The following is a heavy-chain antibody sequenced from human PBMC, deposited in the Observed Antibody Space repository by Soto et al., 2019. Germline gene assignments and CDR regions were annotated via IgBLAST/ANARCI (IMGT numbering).Heavy chain of an antibody. J-gene: IGHJ5*01. CDR1: GDSISTVDYF. Sequence: QVQLLESGPGLVKPSQTLSLTCSVSGDSISTVDYFWAWIRQPPGQSLEYIGYIYKSATTYYNPSFESRVGISLETSKSQVSLNVTAVTAADTAVYFCARGLYCLTGRCFPNWFDSWGQGTLVTVSS. CDR3: ARGLYCLTGRCFPNWFDS. CDR2: IYKSATT. D-gene: IGHD7-27*01. V-gene: IGHV4-30-4*01.